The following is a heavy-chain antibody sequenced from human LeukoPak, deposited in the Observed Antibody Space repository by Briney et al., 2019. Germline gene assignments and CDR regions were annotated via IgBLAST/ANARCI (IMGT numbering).Heavy chain of an antibody. J-gene: IGHJ4*02. CDR1: GFTFSSYW. CDR2: IKQDGSEK. CDR3: ARESSSSSPYY. V-gene: IGHV3-7*04. D-gene: IGHD2-2*01. Sequence: GGSLRLSCVASGFTFSSYWMSWVRQAPGKGLEWVANIKQDGSEKYYVDSEKGRFTISRDNAKNSLYLQMNSLRAEDTAVYYCARESSSSSPYYWGRGTLVTVSS.